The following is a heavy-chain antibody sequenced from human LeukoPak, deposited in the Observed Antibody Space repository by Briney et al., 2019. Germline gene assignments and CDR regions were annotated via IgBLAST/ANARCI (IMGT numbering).Heavy chain of an antibody. CDR2: FYYSGST. Sequence: PSETLSLTCTVSGGSISSGGYYWSWIRQHPGKGLEWIAYFYYSGSTYYNPSLKSRVTISVDTSKNQFSLKLSSVTAAGTAVYYSARIGNYYFDYWGQGTLVTVSS. J-gene: IGHJ4*02. D-gene: IGHD1-1*01. V-gene: IGHV4-31*03. CDR3: ARIGNYYFDY. CDR1: GGSISSGGYY.